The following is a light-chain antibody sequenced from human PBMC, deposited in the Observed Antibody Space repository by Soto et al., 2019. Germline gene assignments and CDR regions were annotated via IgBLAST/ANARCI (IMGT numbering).Light chain of an antibody. V-gene: IGKV3-20*01. Sequence: EIVLTQSPGTLSLSPGERATLSCRASQSVSSSYLAWYQQKPGQAPRLLIYGASSRATGIPDRFSGSGSGTDFTLTISRLEPEDFVVYYCQQYSSSPVFTFGPGTKVDIK. J-gene: IGKJ3*01. CDR3: QQYSSSPVFT. CDR1: QSVSSSY. CDR2: GAS.